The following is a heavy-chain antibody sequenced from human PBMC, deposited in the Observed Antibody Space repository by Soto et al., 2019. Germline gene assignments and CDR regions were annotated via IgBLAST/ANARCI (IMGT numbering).Heavy chain of an antibody. J-gene: IGHJ5*02. CDR3: ARDISQWFGELSYNWFDP. D-gene: IGHD3-10*01. Sequence: PSETLSLTCNVSGGSISSYVWSWIRQPPGKGLEWIGYIYYSGSTYYNPSLKSRVTISVDTSKNQFSLKLSSVTAADTAVYYCARDISQWFGELSYNWFDPWGQGTLVTVSS. CDR1: GGSISSYV. V-gene: IGHV4-59*12. CDR2: IYYSGST.